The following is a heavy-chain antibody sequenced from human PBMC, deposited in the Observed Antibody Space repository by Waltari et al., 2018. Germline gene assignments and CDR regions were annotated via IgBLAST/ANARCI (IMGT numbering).Heavy chain of an antibody. V-gene: IGHV4-38-2*01. D-gene: IGHD6-13*01. J-gene: IGHJ4*02. Sequence: QVQLQESGPGLVKPSETLSLTCAVPGYSISSGYYWGWIRQPPGKGLEWIGSIYHSGSTYYNPSLKSRVTISVDTSKNQFSLKLSSVTAADTAVYYYAGPGYSAPFDYWGQGTLVTVSS. CDR3: AGPGYSAPFDY. CDR1: GYSISSGYY. CDR2: IYHSGST.